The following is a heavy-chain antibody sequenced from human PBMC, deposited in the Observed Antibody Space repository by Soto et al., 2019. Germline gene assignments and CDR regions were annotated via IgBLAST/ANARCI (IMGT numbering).Heavy chain of an antibody. CDR3: ARATLRDYSNYWAYSYYYYMDV. J-gene: IGHJ6*03. CDR1: GYTFTSYD. V-gene: IGHV1-8*01. CDR2: MNPNSGNT. D-gene: IGHD4-4*01. Sequence: GASVKVSCKASGYTFTSYDINWVRQATGQGLEWIGWMNPNSGNTGYAQKFQGRVTMTRNTSISTAYMELSSLRSEDTAVYYCARATLRDYSNYWAYSYYYYMDVWGKGTTVTVSS.